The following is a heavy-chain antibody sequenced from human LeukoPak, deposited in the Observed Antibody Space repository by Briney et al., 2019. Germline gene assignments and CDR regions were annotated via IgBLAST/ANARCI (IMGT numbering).Heavy chain of an antibody. D-gene: IGHD3-10*01. CDR3: ARGKRGVIITPYYYYMDA. CDR1: GYTFTSYD. V-gene: IGHV1-8*01. J-gene: IGHJ6*03. Sequence: ASVKVSCKASGYTFTSYDINWVRQATGQGLEWMGWMNPNSGNTGYAQKFQGRVTITRNTSISTAYMELSSLRSEDTAVYYCARGKRGVIITPYYYYMDAWGKGTTVTVSS. CDR2: MNPNSGNT.